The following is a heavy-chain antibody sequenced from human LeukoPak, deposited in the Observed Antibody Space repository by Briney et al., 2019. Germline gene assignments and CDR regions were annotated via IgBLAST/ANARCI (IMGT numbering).Heavy chain of an antibody. Sequence: SETLSLTCTVSGGSISSYYWSWIRQPGGKGLEWIGRIYTSGSTNYNPSLKSRVTMSVDTSKNQFSLKLSAVTAADTAVYYCATSIAAAGPYYFDYWGQGTLVTASS. CDR1: GGSISSYY. V-gene: IGHV4-4*07. CDR2: IYTSGST. J-gene: IGHJ4*02. CDR3: ATSIAAAGPYYFDY. D-gene: IGHD6-13*01.